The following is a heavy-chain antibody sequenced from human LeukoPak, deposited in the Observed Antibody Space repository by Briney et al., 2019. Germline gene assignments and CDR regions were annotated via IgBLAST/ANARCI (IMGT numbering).Heavy chain of an antibody. D-gene: IGHD3-22*01. V-gene: IGHV1-24*01. CDR2: FDPEDGET. CDR3: ATGDSSGWAFDY. J-gene: IGHJ4*02. Sequence: EASVTVSCKVSGYTLTELSMHWVRQAPGKGLEWMGGFDPEDGETIYARKFQGRVTMTEDTSTDTAYMELSSLRSEDTAVYYCATGDSSGWAFDYWGQGTLVTVSS. CDR1: GYTLTELS.